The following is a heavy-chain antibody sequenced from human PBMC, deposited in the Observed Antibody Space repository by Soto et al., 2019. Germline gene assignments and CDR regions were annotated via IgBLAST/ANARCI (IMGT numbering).Heavy chain of an antibody. CDR1: GGPFSGYY. D-gene: IGHD4-17*01. V-gene: IGHV4-34*01. CDR2: INHSGST. J-gene: IGHJ4*02. CDR3: ARGLRFNGDYGDY. Sequence: SETLSLTCAVYGGPFSGYYWSWIRQPPGKGLEWIGEINHSGSTNYNPSLKSRVTISVDTSKNQFSLKLSSVTAADTAVYYCARGLRFNGDYGDYWGQGTLVTVSS.